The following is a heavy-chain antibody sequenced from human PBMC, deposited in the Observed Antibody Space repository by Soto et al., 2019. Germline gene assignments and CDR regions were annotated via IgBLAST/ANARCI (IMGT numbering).Heavy chain of an antibody. CDR2: ISAYNGNT. CDR3: ARDPRYDFWSAMYYFDY. D-gene: IGHD3-3*01. J-gene: IGHJ4*02. CDR1: GYAFNSYC. V-gene: IGHV1-18*01. Sequence: ASLKVSCKASGYAFNSYCISCVRQSPVQVLEWMGWISAYNGNTNYAQKLQGRVTMTTDTSTSTAYMELRSLRSDDTAVYYCARDPRYDFWSAMYYFDYWGQGTLVTVS.